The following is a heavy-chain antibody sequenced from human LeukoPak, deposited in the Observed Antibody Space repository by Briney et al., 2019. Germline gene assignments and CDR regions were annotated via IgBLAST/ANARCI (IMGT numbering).Heavy chain of an antibody. CDR3: ARDDSSGYYYQAFDY. CDR1: GFTFSNYW. D-gene: IGHD3-22*01. J-gene: IGHJ4*02. V-gene: IGHV3-7*01. CDR2: IKRDGSEK. Sequence: GGSLRLSCEASGFTFSNYWMSWVRQAPGKGLEWVANIKRDGSEKYFVDSVKGRFTISRDNAKNSMFLQMNSLRAEDTAVYYCARDDSSGYYYQAFDYWGQGTLVTVSS.